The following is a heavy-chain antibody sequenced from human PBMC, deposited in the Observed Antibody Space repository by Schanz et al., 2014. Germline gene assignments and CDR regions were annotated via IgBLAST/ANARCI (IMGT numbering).Heavy chain of an antibody. V-gene: IGHV1-2*02. CDR1: GYSFTEYF. Sequence: QVQLVQSGPAVKKPGASMKVSCLASGYSFTEYFLHWVRQAPGQGLEWMGWINPNSGETNYEQKFKGRVPLTSDTSISTAYMEMSRLRSDDTAVYYCARGLVRYFAYWGQGTLVTVSS. J-gene: IGHJ4*02. CDR2: INPNSGET. D-gene: IGHD2-8*02. CDR3: ARGLVRYFAY.